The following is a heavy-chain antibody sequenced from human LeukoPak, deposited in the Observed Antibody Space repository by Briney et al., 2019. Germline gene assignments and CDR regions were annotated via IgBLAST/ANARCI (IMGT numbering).Heavy chain of an antibody. CDR3: ARDYRFDSGYDLLDAFDV. Sequence: SETLSLTCTVSGGSISSGVSYWSWIRQHPGKGLEWIAYIYYSGSSSYNPPLKSRVTISVDTSKNQFSLKLSSVTAADTAAYYCARDYRFDSGYDLLDAFDVWGQGTMVTVSS. V-gene: IGHV4-31*03. D-gene: IGHD5-12*01. CDR1: GGSISSGVSY. J-gene: IGHJ3*01. CDR2: IYYSGSS.